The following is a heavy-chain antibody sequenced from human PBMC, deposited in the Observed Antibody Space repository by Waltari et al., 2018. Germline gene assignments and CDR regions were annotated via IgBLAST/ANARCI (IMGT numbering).Heavy chain of an antibody. D-gene: IGHD3-16*01. Sequence: EVQLVESGGGLVQPGGSLKLSCAASGFTFSCSPMPWVRQASGKGLEWVGRIRNKANSYATGYAVSVKGRFTISRDDSKNTAYLEMNSLKTEDTAVYYCSTMGETSGYWGQGTLVTVSS. CDR2: IRNKANSYAT. CDR1: GFTFSCSP. CDR3: STMGETSGY. J-gene: IGHJ4*02. V-gene: IGHV3-73*02.